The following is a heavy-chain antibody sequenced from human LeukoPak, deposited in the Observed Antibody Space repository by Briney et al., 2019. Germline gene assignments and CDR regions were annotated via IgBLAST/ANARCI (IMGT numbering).Heavy chain of an antibody. V-gene: IGHV3-9*01. J-gene: IGHJ4*02. CDR2: ISWNSGSI. CDR1: GFTFDDYA. CDR3: AKRGIAVAGTSH. D-gene: IGHD6-19*01. Sequence: GGSLRLSCAASGFTFDDYAMHWVRQAPGKGLEWVSGISWNSGSIGYADSVKGRFTISRDNSKNTLYLQMNSLRAEDTAVYYCAKRGIAVAGTSHWGQGTLVTVSS.